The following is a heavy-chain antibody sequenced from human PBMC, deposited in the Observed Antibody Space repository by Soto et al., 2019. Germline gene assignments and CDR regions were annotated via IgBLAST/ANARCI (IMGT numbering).Heavy chain of an antibody. CDR3: ARSTKWLNYLDY. CDR1: GGSISSSSYY. Sequence: PSETLSLTCTVSGGSISSSSYYWGCIRQPPGKGLEWIGSIYYSGSTYYNPSLKSRVTISVDTSKNQFSLKLSSVTAADTAVYYCARSTKWLNYLDYWGQGTLVTGSS. D-gene: IGHD6-19*01. V-gene: IGHV4-39*01. J-gene: IGHJ4*02. CDR2: IYYSGST.